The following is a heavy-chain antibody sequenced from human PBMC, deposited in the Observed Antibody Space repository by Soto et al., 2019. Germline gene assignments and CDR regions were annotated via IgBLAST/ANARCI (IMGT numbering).Heavy chain of an antibody. D-gene: IGHD2-15*01. CDR2: IWYDGSNK. CDR3: ARWGCSGSNCNLNQRSFEL. Sequence: QVQLVESGGGVVQPGRSLRLSCAASGFIFNEYGMRWVRQAPGKGLEWVAVIWYDGSNKYYADSVKGRFTFSRDNSKNTMSLQMNSLRVEDTAVYYSARWGCSGSNCNLNQRSFELWGKGTLVTVSS. CDR1: GFIFNEYG. V-gene: IGHV3-33*03. J-gene: IGHJ4*02.